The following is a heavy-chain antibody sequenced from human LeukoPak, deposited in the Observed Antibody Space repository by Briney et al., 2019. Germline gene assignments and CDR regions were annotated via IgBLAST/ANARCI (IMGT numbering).Heavy chain of an antibody. J-gene: IGHJ4*02. CDR2: ISGSGGST. V-gene: IGHV3-23*01. Sequence: PGGSLRLSCAASGFTFSSYAMSWVRQAPGKGLEWVSAISGSGGSTYYADSVKGRFTISRDNSKNTLYLQMNSLRAEDTAVYYCAKEVPDYDFWSGYYRLGPGRQDYWGQGTLVTVSS. D-gene: IGHD3-3*01. CDR1: GFTFSSYA. CDR3: AKEVPDYDFWSGYYRLGPGRQDY.